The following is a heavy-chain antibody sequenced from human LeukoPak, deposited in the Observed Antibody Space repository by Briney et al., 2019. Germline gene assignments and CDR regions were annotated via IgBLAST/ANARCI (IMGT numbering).Heavy chain of an antibody. CDR3: VTLSGRYVSDY. V-gene: IGHV3-74*01. Sequence: GGSLRLSCAASGFTFSSYWMHWVRQAPGKGLVWVSRINSDGSSTSYADSVKGRFTISRDDAKNTLYLQMNSLRAEDTAEYYCVTLSGRYVSDYWGQGTLVTVSS. J-gene: IGHJ4*02. D-gene: IGHD1-26*01. CDR1: GFTFSSYW. CDR2: INSDGSST.